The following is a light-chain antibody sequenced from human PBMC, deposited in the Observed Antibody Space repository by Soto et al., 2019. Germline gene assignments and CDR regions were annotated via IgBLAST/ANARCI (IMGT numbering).Light chain of an antibody. V-gene: IGKV3-11*01. CDR1: QGVKTF. J-gene: IGKJ5*01. CDR2: DAS. Sequence: DILLTQSPATLSLSAGERVTISCRASQGVKTFLVWYQQRPGQAPRLIIYDASHRAAGIPARFSGSGFGTDFTLTISSLEPEDAAVYYCQQRSNWPPITFGQGTRLEIK. CDR3: QQRSNWPPIT.